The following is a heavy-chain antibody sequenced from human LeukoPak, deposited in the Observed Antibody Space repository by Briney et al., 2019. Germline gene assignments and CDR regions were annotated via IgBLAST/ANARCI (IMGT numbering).Heavy chain of an antibody. V-gene: IGHV1-18*01. CDR3: ARDQYYDSKGWFDP. Sequence: ASVKVSCKASGYTFTSYAMNWVRQAPGQGLEWLGWIHTYNGHTNYAQKLQGRVTMTTDTSTSTAYMELRSLRSDDTAVYYCARDQYYDSKGWFDPWGQGTLVTVSS. J-gene: IGHJ5*02. CDR2: IHTYNGHT. CDR1: GYTFTSYA. D-gene: IGHD3-22*01.